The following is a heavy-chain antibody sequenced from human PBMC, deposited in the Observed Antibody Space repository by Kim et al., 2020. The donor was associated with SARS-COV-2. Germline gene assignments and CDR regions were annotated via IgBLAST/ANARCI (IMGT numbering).Heavy chain of an antibody. CDR3: ARVYATGRHWYFDL. CDR1: GYTFTAYY. CDR2: IIPNSGGT. V-gene: IGHV1-2*05. D-gene: IGHD1-1*01. Sequence: ASVKVSCKASGYTFTAYYIHWVRQAPGLGLEWMGRIIPNSGGTDYAQRFQGRVTMTRDTSISTAHMELSRRRYEDTGVYYCARVYATGRHWYFDLWGRGT. J-gene: IGHJ2*01.